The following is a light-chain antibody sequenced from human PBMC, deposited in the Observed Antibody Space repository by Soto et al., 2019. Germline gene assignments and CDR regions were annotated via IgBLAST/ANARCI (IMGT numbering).Light chain of an antibody. Sequence: AIQMTQSPSSLSASVGDRVTITCRASQGIRTELAWYQQKAGKAPQLLIYAASSLQSGVPSRFSGSGSGTDFTLTISSLQPEDFATYYCLHDYNYPRTFGQGTKLEIK. V-gene: IGKV1-6*01. CDR2: AAS. CDR1: QGIRTE. J-gene: IGKJ2*01. CDR3: LHDYNYPRT.